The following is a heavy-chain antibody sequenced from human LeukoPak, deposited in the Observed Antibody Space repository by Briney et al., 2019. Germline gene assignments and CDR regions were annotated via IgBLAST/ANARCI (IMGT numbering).Heavy chain of an antibody. CDR3: ARDFLGEGGAGGY. V-gene: IGHV3-21*01. Sequence: GGSLRLSCAASGFTFSSYAMNWVRLAPGKGLEWVSSISPDSRHTFHADSVKGRFTISRDDAKSSLFLQMNSLRADDTAVYYCARDFLGEGGAGGYWGQGTLVTVSS. D-gene: IGHD3-10*01. J-gene: IGHJ4*02. CDR2: ISPDSRHT. CDR1: GFTFSSYA.